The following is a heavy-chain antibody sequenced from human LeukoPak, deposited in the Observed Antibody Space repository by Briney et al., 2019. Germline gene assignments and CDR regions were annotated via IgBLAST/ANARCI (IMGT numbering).Heavy chain of an antibody. V-gene: IGHV3-7*01. CDR3: ARAPVRGVILGYFDY. CDR2: IKQDGSEK. D-gene: IGHD3-10*01. J-gene: IGHJ4*02. CDR1: GFTFSSYW. Sequence: GGSLRLSCAASGFTFSSYWMSWVRQAPGKGLEWVANIKQDGSEKYYVDSVKGRFTISRDNAKNSLYLQMNSLRAEDTAVYYCARAPVRGVILGYFDYWGQGTLVTVSS.